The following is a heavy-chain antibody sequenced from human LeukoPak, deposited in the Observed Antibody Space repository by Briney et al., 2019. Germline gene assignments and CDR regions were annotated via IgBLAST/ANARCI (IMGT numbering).Heavy chain of an antibody. D-gene: IGHD3-22*01. J-gene: IGHJ5*02. CDR3: ARGPYYDSSGYPERWFDP. CDR1: GYSFTSYW. CDR2: IYPGDSDT. Sequence: GESLKISCKGSGYSFTSYWIGWVRQMPGKGLEWMGIIYPGDSDTRYSPSFQGQVTISADKSISTAYLQRSSLKASDTAMYYCARGPYYDSSGYPERWFDPWGQGTLVTVSS. V-gene: IGHV5-51*01.